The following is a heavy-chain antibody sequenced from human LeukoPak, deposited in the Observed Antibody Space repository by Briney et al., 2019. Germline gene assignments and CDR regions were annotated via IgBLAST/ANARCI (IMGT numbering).Heavy chain of an antibody. CDR3: ARHRSGYCTNGVCGYYMDV. CDR2: IIPIFGTA. J-gene: IGHJ6*03. V-gene: IGHV1-69*05. D-gene: IGHD2-8*01. CDR1: GGTFSSYA. Sequence: SVKVSCKASGGTFSSYAISWVRQAPGQGLEWMGGIIPIFGTASYAQKFQGRVTITTDESTSTAYMELSSLRSEDTAVYYCARHRSGYCTNGVCGYYMDVWGKGTTVTVSS.